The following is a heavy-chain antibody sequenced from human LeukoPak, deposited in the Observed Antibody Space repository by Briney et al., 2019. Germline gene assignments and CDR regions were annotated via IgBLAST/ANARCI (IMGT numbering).Heavy chain of an antibody. Sequence: GGSLRLSCAASGFTFSDYYMSWIRQAPGKWLEWVSYISSSSSNIYYADSVKGRFTISRDNAKNSLYLQMNSLRAEDTAVYYCASDPPRRMITFGGARVGDAFDIWGQGTMVTVSS. CDR2: ISSSSSNI. D-gene: IGHD3-16*01. J-gene: IGHJ3*02. CDR1: GFTFSDYY. CDR3: ASDPPRRMITFGGARVGDAFDI. V-gene: IGHV3-11*01.